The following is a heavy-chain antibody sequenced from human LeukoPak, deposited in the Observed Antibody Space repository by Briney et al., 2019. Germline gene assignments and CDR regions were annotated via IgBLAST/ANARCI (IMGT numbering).Heavy chain of an antibody. CDR2: IYHSGST. Sequence: SETLSLTCAVSGGSISSSNWWSWVRQPPGKGLEWIGEIYHSGSTNYNPSLKSRVTILVDKSKNQFSLKLSSVTAADTAVYYCARATIAARRQLWFDPWGQGTLVTVSS. J-gene: IGHJ5*02. CDR3: ARATIAARRQLWFDP. CDR1: GGSISSSNW. D-gene: IGHD6-6*01. V-gene: IGHV4-4*02.